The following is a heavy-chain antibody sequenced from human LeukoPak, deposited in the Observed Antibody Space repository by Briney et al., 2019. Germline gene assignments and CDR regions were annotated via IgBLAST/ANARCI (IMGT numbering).Heavy chain of an antibody. CDR1: GFSLSTNGVG. J-gene: IGHJ3*02. V-gene: IGHV2-5*01. CDR3: AHRGNGDLIDAFAI. D-gene: IGHD4-17*01. Sequence: SGPTLVNPTQTLTLTCTFSGFSLSTNGVGVGWIRQRPGKALEWLALIEWNDDKRYSPHLKSRLTITKDTSKKQVVLTMTNMAPVDTAAYYCAHRGNGDLIDAFAIWGQGTVVTVSS. CDR2: IEWNDDK.